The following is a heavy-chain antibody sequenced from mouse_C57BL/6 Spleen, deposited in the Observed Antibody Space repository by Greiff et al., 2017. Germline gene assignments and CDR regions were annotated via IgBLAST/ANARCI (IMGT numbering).Heavy chain of an antibody. CDR3: ALTGAYYFDY. Sequence: QVPLKQSGADLVKPGASVKLSCKASGYTFTSYWMHWVKQRPGRGLEWIGRIDPKSGCTKNKEKFKSKATLTVDKPSSTAYMQLSSLTSEDSAIYYCALTGAYYFDYWGKGTTLTVSS. CDR2: IDPKSGCT. D-gene: IGHD4-1*01. CDR1: GYTFTSYW. J-gene: IGHJ2*01. V-gene: IGHV1-62-3*01.